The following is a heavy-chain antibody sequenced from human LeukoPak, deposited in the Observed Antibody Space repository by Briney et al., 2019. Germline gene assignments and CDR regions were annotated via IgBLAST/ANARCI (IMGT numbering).Heavy chain of an antibody. D-gene: IGHD6-13*01. V-gene: IGHV1-8*01. CDR3: ARDQGSLTRSWYTGY. CDR2: MNPNSGNT. CDR1: GYTFTSYD. J-gene: IGHJ4*02. Sequence: ASVKVSCKASGYTFTSYDINWVRQATGQGLEWMGWMNPNSGNTGYAQKFQGRVTMTRSTSISTAYMDLSSLTPDDTAVYFCARDQGSLTRSWYTGYWGQGTQVTVSS.